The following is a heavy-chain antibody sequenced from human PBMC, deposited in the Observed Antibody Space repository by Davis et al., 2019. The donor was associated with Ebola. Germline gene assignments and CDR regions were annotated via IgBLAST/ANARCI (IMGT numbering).Heavy chain of an antibody. D-gene: IGHD2-15*01. V-gene: IGHV3-53*01. J-gene: IGHJ5*02. CDR3: ARANSGCTGGGCFSGHWFDP. CDR2: LFSGGSR. CDR1: GFSVSDYY. Sequence: GESLKISCAASGFSVSDYYMSWVRQAPGKGLEWVSSLFSGGSRYYADSVKGRFTISRDDAKNSLYLQMDSLRAGDTAIYYCARANSGCTGGGCFSGHWFDPWGQGTLVTVSS.